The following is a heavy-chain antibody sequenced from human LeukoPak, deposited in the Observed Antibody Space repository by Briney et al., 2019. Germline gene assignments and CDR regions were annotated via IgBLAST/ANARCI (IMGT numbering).Heavy chain of an antibody. CDR3: ANDDTSGYYQA. D-gene: IGHD3-22*01. CDR2: IIPVVGT. V-gene: IGHV1-69*02. J-gene: IGHJ4*02. CDR1: GGTYTIHT. Sequence: SVRVSCKASGGTYTIHTITWVRQAPGQGLEWMGRIIPVVGTHYAQKFQGRVTITADKSTSTAYMELSSLRSDDTAVYYCANDDTSGYYQAWGQGTLVTVSS.